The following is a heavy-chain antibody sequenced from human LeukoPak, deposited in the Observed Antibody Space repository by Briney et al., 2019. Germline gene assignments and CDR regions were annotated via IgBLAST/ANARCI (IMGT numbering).Heavy chain of an antibody. CDR1: GGSISSYD. J-gene: IGHJ4*02. V-gene: IGHV4-59*12. CDR3: ARDPDFWTGYYYFDY. Sequence: SETLSLTCTVSGGSISSYDWSWIRQPPGKGLEWIGYIYYSGSTNYNPSLKSRVTISVDTSKNQFSLKLSSVTAADTAVFCCARDPDFWTGYYYFDYWGQGTLVTVSS. CDR2: IYYSGST. D-gene: IGHD3/OR15-3a*01.